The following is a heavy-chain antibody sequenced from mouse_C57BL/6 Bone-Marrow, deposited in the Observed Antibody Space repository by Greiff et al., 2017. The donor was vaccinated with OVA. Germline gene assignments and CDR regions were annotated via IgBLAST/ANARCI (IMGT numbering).Heavy chain of an antibody. Sequence: QVQLQQPGAELVRPGSSVKLSCKASGYTFTSYWMDWVKQRPGQGLEWIGNIYPSDRETHYHQKFKDKATLTVDKSSSTAYMQLSSLTSEDSAVYYCARSDGYWYFDVWGTGTTVTVSS. J-gene: IGHJ1*03. CDR2: IYPSDRET. CDR3: ARSDGYWYFDV. CDR1: GYTFTSYW. V-gene: IGHV1-61*01.